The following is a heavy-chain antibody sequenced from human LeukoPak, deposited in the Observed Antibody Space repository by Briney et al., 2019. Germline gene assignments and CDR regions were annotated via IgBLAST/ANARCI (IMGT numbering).Heavy chain of an antibody. V-gene: IGHV1-2*02. D-gene: IGHD2-15*01. CDR3: ARDREWIGGLVVVVDATLSY. J-gene: IGHJ4*02. Sequence: ASVKVSCKASGYTFTGYYMHWVRQAPGQGLEWMGWINPNSGGTNYAQNFQGRVTMTRDTSINTAYMEMSRLRSDDTALYYCARDREWIGGLVVVVDATLSYWGQGTLVTVSS. CDR1: GYTFTGYY. CDR2: INPNSGGT.